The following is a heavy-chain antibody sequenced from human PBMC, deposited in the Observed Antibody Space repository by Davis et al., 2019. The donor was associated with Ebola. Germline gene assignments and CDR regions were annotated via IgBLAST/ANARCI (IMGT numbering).Heavy chain of an antibody. J-gene: IGHJ4*02. CDR2: INPHNGNT. CDR1: GYTFTSYG. CDR3: ARAQLPTTSDH. V-gene: IGHV1-18*04. D-gene: IGHD1-1*01. Sequence: SVTVSCKASGYTFTSYGITWVRQAPGQGLEWMGWINPHNGNTNYAQNVQGRVTMTTDTSTSTAYMEVGSLRSDDTAVYYCARAQLPTTSDHWGQGTLVTVSS.